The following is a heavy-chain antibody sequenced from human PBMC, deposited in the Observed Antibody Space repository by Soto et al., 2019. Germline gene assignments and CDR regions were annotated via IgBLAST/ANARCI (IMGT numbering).Heavy chain of an antibody. CDR3: ARVSGSYYYGMDV. CDR2: IYHSGST. Sequence: PSETLSLTCAVSGGSISSSNRYSCVSQPPGKGLVWIGEIYHSGSTNYNTSSKSRVTISVDKSKNQFSLKLSSVTAADTAVYFCARVSGSYYYGMDVWGQGTTVTVSS. CDR1: GGSISSSNR. D-gene: IGHD1-26*01. V-gene: IGHV4-4*02. J-gene: IGHJ6*02.